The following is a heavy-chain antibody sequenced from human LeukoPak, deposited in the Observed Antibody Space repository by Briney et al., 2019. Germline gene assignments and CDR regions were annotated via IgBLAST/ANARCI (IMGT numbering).Heavy chain of an antibody. Sequence: SETLSLTCTVSGGSISSGSYYWSWIRQPAGKGLEWIGRIYTSGSTNYNPSLKSRVTISVDTSKNQFSLKLSSVTAADTAVYYCATAKGSSLSTTYYMDVWGKGTTVTVSS. CDR2: IYTSGST. CDR1: GGSISSGSYY. J-gene: IGHJ6*03. CDR3: ATAKGSSLSTTYYMDV. D-gene: IGHD6-13*01. V-gene: IGHV4-61*02.